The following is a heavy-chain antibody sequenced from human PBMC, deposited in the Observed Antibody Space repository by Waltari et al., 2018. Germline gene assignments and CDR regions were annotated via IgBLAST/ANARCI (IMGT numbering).Heavy chain of an antibody. CDR2: MRGRGGST. CDR3: AKEYYYDPADAFDI. CDR1: GFTFSSYA. V-gene: IGHV3-23*04. D-gene: IGHD3-22*01. Sequence: EVQLVESGGGLVQPGGSLRLSCAASGFTFSSYAMSWVRQAPGKGLEGVSAMRGRGGSTYYAESVKGRFTSSRDNSKNTLYLQMNSLRAEDTAVYYCAKEYYYDPADAFDIWGQGTMVTVSS. J-gene: IGHJ3*02.